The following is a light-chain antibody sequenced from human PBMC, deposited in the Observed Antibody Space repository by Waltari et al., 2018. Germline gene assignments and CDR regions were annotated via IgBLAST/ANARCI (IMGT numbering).Light chain of an antibody. CDR1: QSIKKY. CDR3: QQTYSTPWT. J-gene: IGKJ1*01. Sequence: DLQLTQSPSSLSASLGARVTVTCPASQSIKKYLNWYQQKPGKAPKRLIYGASNSQDGVPSRFSGSGSGTDFTLSISSLQREDFASYYCQQTYSTPWTFGQETKVEIK. V-gene: IGKV1-39*01. CDR2: GAS.